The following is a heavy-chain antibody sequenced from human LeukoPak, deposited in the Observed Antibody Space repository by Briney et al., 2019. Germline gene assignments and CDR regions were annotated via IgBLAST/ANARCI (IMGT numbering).Heavy chain of an antibody. CDR1: GFTVSNNY. J-gene: IGHJ1*01. V-gene: IGHV3-53*01. D-gene: IGHD6-19*01. CDR2: SYSDSNT. CDR3: AKDGWYAEYFQH. Sequence: PGGSLRLSCAASGFTVSNNYMSWVRQAPGKGLEWVSISYSDSNTYYADSVKGRFTISRDNSKNTLYLQMNSLRAEDTAVYYCAKDGWYAEYFQHWGQGTLVTVSS.